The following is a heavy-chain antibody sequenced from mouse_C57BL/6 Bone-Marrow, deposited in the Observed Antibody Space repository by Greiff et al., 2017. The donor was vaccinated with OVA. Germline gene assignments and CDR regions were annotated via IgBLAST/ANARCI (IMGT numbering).Heavy chain of an antibody. J-gene: IGHJ4*01. D-gene: IGHD1-1*01. CDR2: ISYDGSN. V-gene: IGHV3-6*01. Sequence: EVQLKQSGPGLVKPSQSLSLTCSVTGYSITSGYYWNWIRQFPGNKLEWMGYISYDGSNNYNQSLKNRISITRDTSKNQFFLKLNSVTTEDTATYYCASGNYYGSSFYYYAMDYWGQGTSVTVSS. CDR1: GYSITSGYY. CDR3: ASGNYYGSSFYYYAMDY.